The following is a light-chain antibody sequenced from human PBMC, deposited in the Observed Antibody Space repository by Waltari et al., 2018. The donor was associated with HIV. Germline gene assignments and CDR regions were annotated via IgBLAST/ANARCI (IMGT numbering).Light chain of an antibody. CDR3: SSYTGSITFVV. Sequence: QSALTQPPSVSGSPGQSVTISCTGTSSDVGTYNRVSWYQQPPGTAPKLMISEVSNRPSGVPVRFSGSKSGNTASLTISGLQADDEADYSCSSYTGSITFVVFGGGTKLTVL. J-gene: IGLJ2*01. CDR1: SSDVGTYNR. V-gene: IGLV2-18*02. CDR2: EVS.